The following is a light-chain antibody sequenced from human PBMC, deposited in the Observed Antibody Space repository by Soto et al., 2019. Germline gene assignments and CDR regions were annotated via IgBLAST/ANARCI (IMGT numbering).Light chain of an antibody. Sequence: IRMTQSPSSLSASTGDRVTITCRASQGISSYLAWYQQKPGKAPKLLIYKASSLESGVPSRFSGSGSGTKFTLTISSLQPEDFATYYCQQANSFPLTFGGGTKVDIK. J-gene: IGKJ4*02. V-gene: IGKV1-12*01. CDR1: QGISSY. CDR3: QQANSFPLT. CDR2: KAS.